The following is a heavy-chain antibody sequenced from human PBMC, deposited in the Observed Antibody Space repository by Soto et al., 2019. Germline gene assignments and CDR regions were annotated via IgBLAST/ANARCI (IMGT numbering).Heavy chain of an antibody. CDR1: GFTFSSYS. Sequence: EVQLVESGGGLVKPGGSLRLSCAASGFTFSSYSMNWVRQAPGKGLEWVSSISSTSSYIYYADSVKGRFTISRDNAKNSLYLQMNSLRAEDKAVYYCARFWPIVVVSAIHDAFDIWGQGTMVTVSS. D-gene: IGHD2-21*02. V-gene: IGHV3-21*01. CDR2: ISSTSSYI. J-gene: IGHJ3*02. CDR3: ARFWPIVVVSAIHDAFDI.